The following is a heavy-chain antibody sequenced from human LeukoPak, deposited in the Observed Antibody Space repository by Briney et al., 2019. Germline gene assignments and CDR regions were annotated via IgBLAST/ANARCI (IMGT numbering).Heavy chain of an antibody. CDR3: ASSVRGEAGAFDI. CDR1: GFTFDDYG. V-gene: IGHV3-20*04. Sequence: RPGGSLRLSCAASGFTFDDYGMSWVRRAPGKGLEWVSGINWNGGSTGYADSVKGRFTISRDNAKNSLYLQMNSLRAEDTALYYCASSVRGEAGAFDIWGQGTMVTVSS. CDR2: INWNGGST. D-gene: IGHD3-16*01. J-gene: IGHJ3*02.